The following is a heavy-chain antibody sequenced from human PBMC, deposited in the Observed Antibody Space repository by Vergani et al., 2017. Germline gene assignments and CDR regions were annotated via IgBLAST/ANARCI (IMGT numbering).Heavy chain of an antibody. CDR3: ARVPTITILHPYMDV. V-gene: IGHV4-30-2*01. D-gene: IGHD3-3*01. CDR2: IYHSGST. CDR1: GGSISSGGYS. J-gene: IGHJ6*03. Sequence: QVQLQESGPGLVKPSQTLSLTCAVSGGSISSGGYSWSWIRQPPGKGLEWIGYIYHSGSTYYNPSLKSRVTISVDRSKNQFSLKLSSVTAADTAVYYCARVPTITILHPYMDVWGKGTTVTVSS.